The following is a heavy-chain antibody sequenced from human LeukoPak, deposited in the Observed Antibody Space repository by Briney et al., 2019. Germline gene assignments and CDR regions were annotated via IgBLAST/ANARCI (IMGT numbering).Heavy chain of an antibody. CDR3: AKALTPIRLGEVYWFDP. D-gene: IGHD3-16*01. V-gene: IGHV3-43D*03. CDR2: ISWDGGST. Sequence: HPGGSLRLSCAASGFTFDDYAMHWVRQAPGKGLEWVSLISWDGGSTYYADSVKGRFTISRDNSKNSLYLQMNSLRAEDTALYYCAKALTPIRLGEVYWFDPWGQGTLVTVSS. J-gene: IGHJ5*02. CDR1: GFTFDDYA.